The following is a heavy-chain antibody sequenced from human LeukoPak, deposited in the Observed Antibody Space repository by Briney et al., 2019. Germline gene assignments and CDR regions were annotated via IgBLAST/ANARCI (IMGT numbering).Heavy chain of an antibody. J-gene: IGHJ4*02. D-gene: IGHD3-16*01. CDR3: ARDSEYYDYVWGSYLDDY. CDR1: GYTFTGYY. V-gene: IGHV1-2*02. Sequence: ASVKVSCKASGYTFTGYYMHWVRQAPGQGLEWMGWINPNSGGTNYAQKFQGRVTMTRDTSISTAYMELSRLRSDDTAVYYCARDSEYYDYVWGSYLDDYWGQGTLVTVSS. CDR2: INPNSGGT.